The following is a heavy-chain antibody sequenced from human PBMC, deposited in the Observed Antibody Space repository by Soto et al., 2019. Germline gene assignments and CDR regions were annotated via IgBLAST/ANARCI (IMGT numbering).Heavy chain of an antibody. D-gene: IGHD3-3*01. CDR1: GFIFSSYW. J-gene: IGHJ6*02. CDR3: AREKGVNFWSGYGPIYGMDV. CDR2: IKQDGSEK. V-gene: IGHV3-7*05. Sequence: GGSLRLSCAASGFIFSSYWMSWVRQAPGKGLEWVANIKQDGSEKYYVDSVKGRFTISRDNAKNSLYLQMNSLRAEDTAVYYCAREKGVNFWSGYGPIYGMDVWGQGTTVTVSS.